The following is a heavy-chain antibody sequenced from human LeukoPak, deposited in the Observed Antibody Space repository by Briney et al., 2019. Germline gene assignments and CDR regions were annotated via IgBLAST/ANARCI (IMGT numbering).Heavy chain of an antibody. V-gene: IGHV3-23*01. CDR1: GFTFSSYA. CDR2: ISGSGGTT. D-gene: IGHD1-1*01. Sequence: PGGSLRLSCAASGFTFSSYAMSWVRQAPGKGLEWVSLISGSGGTTYYADSVKGRFTISADNSKNTVYLQMTSLRADDTAVYYCAKGGRGPTTNWGQGTLVTVSS. J-gene: IGHJ4*02. CDR3: AKGGRGPTTN.